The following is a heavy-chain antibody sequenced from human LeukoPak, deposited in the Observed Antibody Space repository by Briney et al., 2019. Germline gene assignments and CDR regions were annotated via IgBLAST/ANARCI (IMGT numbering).Heavy chain of an antibody. J-gene: IGHJ5*02. CDR2: ISAYNGNT. CDR1: GYTFTSYG. Sequence: ASVKVSCKASGYTFTSYGISWVRQAPGQGLEWMGWISAYNGNTNYAQKLQGRVTMTTDTSTSTAYMKLRSLRSDDTAVYYCARLGYCSSTSCRRFDPWGQGALVTVSS. V-gene: IGHV1-18*04. D-gene: IGHD2-2*01. CDR3: ARLGYCSSTSCRRFDP.